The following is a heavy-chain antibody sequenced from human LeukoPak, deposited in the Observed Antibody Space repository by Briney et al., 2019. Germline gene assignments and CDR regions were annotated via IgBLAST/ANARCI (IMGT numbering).Heavy chain of an antibody. Sequence: GGSLGLSCAASGFTFDDYGMSWVRQAPGKGLEWVANIKQDGSEKYYVDSVKGRLTISRDNAKNSLYLQMNSLRVEDTAVYYCARDWDSWGQGTLVTVSS. V-gene: IGHV3-7*01. J-gene: IGHJ4*02. CDR2: IKQDGSEK. CDR1: GFTFDDYG. CDR3: ARDWDS.